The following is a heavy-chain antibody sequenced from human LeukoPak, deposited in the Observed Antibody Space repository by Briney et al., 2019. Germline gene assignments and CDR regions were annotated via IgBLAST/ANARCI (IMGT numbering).Heavy chain of an antibody. CDR2: IIPILGIA. D-gene: IGHD4-17*01. CDR1: GGTFSSYA. J-gene: IGHJ4*02. V-gene: IGHV1-69*04. Sequence: SVTVSCKASGGTFSSYAISWVRQAPGQGLEWMGRIIPILGIANYAQKFQGRVTITADKSTSTAYMELSSLRSEDTAVYYCARRDYGRLGYFDYWGQGTLVTVSS. CDR3: ARRDYGRLGYFDY.